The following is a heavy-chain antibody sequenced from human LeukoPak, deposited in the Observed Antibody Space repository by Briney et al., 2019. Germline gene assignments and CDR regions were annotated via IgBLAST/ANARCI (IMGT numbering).Heavy chain of an antibody. CDR3: ARERSGVWTSDY. Sequence: GGSLRLSCAASGFTFSDYYTTWFRQAPGKGLEWISYIGSSDTTTYYADSVKGRFTISRDNAKNSVYLQMNSLRVEDTAVYYCARERSGVWTSDYWGLGTLVTVSS. CDR2: IGSSDTTT. J-gene: IGHJ4*02. V-gene: IGHV3-11*01. CDR1: GFTFSDYY. D-gene: IGHD5/OR15-5a*01.